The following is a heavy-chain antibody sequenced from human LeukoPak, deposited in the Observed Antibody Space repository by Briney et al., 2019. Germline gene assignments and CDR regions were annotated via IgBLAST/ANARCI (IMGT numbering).Heavy chain of an antibody. CDR1: GSPFSSYE. CDR3: ARDSVGDLLDY. V-gene: IGHV3-48*03. D-gene: IGHD4-17*01. Sequence: GGSLRLSCEGSGSPFSSYEMNWLRQAPGKGLEWVSHIGSGGITIYYADSVKGRFTNSRDNAKNSIYLQMDSLRVEDTAIYYCARDSVGDLLDYWGQGTPVTVSS. J-gene: IGHJ4*02. CDR2: IGSGGITI.